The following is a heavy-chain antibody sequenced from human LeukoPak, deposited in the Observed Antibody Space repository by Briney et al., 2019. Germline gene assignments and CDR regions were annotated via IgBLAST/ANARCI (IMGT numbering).Heavy chain of an antibody. D-gene: IGHD3-10*01. J-gene: IGHJ4*02. CDR1: GGSISSYY. V-gene: IGHV4-59*08. Sequence: SETLSLTCTVSGGSISSYYWSWIRQPPGKGLEWIGYIYYSGSTNYNPSLKSRVTISVDTSKNQFSLKLSSVTAADTAVYYCARHGKGGSGSYPLWGQGTLVTVSS. CDR2: IYYSGST. CDR3: ARHGKGGSGSYPL.